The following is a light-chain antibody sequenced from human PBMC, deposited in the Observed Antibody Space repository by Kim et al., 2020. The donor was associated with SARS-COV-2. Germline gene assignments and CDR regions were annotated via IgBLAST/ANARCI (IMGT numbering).Light chain of an antibody. CDR1: KLGDKY. Sequence: SVSPGQTARITCAGDKLGDKYACGYQQKSGQCPVLVIHKDNKRPSGIPERFSGSNSGNTATLTISGTQAMDEADYYCQAWDSSTWGFGGGTQLTVL. CDR2: KDN. CDR3: QAWDSSTWG. V-gene: IGLV3-1*01. J-gene: IGLJ3*02.